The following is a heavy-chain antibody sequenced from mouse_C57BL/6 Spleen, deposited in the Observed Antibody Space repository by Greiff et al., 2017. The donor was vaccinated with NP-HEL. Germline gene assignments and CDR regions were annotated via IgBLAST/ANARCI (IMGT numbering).Heavy chain of an antibody. J-gene: IGHJ1*03. V-gene: IGHV3-6*01. CDR3: ARSSSYWYFDV. CDR1: GYSITSGYY. Sequence: EVKLQESGPGLVKPSQSLSLTCSVTGYSITSGYYWNWIRQFPGNKLEWMGYISYDGSNNYNPSLKNRISITRDTSKNQFFLKLNSVTTEDTATDYCARSSSYWYFDVWGTGTTVTVSS. D-gene: IGHD1-1*01. CDR2: ISYDGSN.